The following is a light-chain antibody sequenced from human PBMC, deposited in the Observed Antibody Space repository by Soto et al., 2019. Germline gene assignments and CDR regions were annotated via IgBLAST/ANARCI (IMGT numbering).Light chain of an antibody. CDR3: QQYNSYSCT. CDR2: KAS. Sequence: DIQMTQSLSTLSASVGDRVTITCRASQSISSWLAWYQQKPGKAPKLLIYKASSLESGVPSRFSGSGSGTEFTLTISSLQPDDFATYYCQQYNSYSCTFGQGTKVEIK. J-gene: IGKJ1*01. CDR1: QSISSW. V-gene: IGKV1-5*03.